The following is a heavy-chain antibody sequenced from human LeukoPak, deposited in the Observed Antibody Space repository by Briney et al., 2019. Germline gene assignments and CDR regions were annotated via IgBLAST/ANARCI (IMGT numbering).Heavy chain of an antibody. CDR3: ARSWLAAAGPEY. CDR2: INSDGSST. J-gene: IGHJ4*02. D-gene: IGHD6-13*01. CDR1: GFTFSSYW. V-gene: IGHV3-74*01. Sequence: GGSLRLSCAASGFTFSSYWMHWVRQAPGKGLVWVSRINSDGSSTSYADSVKGRFTISRDNAKNTLFLQMNSLRAEDTAVYYCARSWLAAAGPEYWGQGTLVTVSS.